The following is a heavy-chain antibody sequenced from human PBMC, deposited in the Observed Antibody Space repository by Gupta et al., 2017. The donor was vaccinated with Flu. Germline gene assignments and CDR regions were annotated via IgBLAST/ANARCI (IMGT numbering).Heavy chain of an antibody. J-gene: IGHJ3*01. V-gene: IGHV3-48*03. CDR3: ARDIYCSFTNCFEGDGSDV. Sequence: EVQLVQSGGGLVQPGGSPRLSCAASGFAFSTFDMNWVRQAPGKGLEWVSYISSRGSRIYYADSVKGRFSISRDNAKKSLYLQMNSLTVEDTAVYYCARDIYCSFTNCFEGDGSDVWGQGTMVTVSS. CDR2: ISSRGSRI. CDR1: GFAFSTFD. D-gene: IGHD2-2*01.